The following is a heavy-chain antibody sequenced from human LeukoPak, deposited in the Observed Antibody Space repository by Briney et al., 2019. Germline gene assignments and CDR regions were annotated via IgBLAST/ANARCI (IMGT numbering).Heavy chain of an antibody. D-gene: IGHD3-22*01. CDR1: GFTFSNYV. CDR2: ISGSGDST. CDR3: AKSSYYDSSGYYREYYFDY. Sequence: QPGGSLRLSCAASGFTFSNYVMNWVRQASGKGLEWVSGISGSGDSTYYADSVKGRFTISRDNSKNTLYLQMNSLRAEDTAVYYCAKSSYYDSSGYYREYYFDYWGQGTLVTVSS. J-gene: IGHJ4*02. V-gene: IGHV3-23*01.